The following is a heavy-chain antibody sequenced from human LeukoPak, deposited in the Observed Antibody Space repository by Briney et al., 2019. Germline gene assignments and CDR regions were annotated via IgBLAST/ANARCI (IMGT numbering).Heavy chain of an antibody. D-gene: IGHD3-3*01. CDR1: GGSISSSSYY. J-gene: IGHJ6*02. CDR2: INHSGST. V-gene: IGHV4-39*07. Sequence: PSETLSLTCTVSGGSISSSSYYWGWIRQPPGKGLEWIGEINHSGSTNYNPSLKSRVTISVDTSKNQFSLKLSSVTAADTAVYYCARGRYYDFWSGYSEYYYGMDVWGQGTTVTVSS. CDR3: ARGRYYDFWSGYSEYYYGMDV.